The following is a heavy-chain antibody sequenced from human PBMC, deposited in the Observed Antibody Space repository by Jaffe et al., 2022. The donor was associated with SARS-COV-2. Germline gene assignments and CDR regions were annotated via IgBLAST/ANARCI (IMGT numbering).Heavy chain of an antibody. D-gene: IGHD6-19*01. V-gene: IGHV4-34*01. Sequence: QVQLQQWGAGLLKPSETLSLTCAVYGGSFSGYYWSWIRQPPGKGLEWIGEINHSGSTNYNPSLKSRVTISVDTSKNQFSLKLSSVTAADTAVYYCARRLYSSGWYSDYWGQGTLVTVSS. CDR2: INHSGST. CDR3: ARRLYSSGWYSDY. CDR1: GGSFSGYY. J-gene: IGHJ4*02.